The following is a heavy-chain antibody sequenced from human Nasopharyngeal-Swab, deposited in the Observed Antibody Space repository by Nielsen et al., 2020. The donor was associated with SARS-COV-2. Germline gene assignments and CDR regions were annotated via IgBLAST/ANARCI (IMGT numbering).Heavy chain of an antibody. Sequence: VRQMPGKGLEWVSYMSRSGGTIYYADSVKGRFTISRDNAQDSLSLQMNSLRAEDTAVYYCARGITMIRGATRYYYGMDVWGQGTTVTVSS. D-gene: IGHD3-10*01. CDR3: ARGITMIRGATRYYYGMDV. V-gene: IGHV3-48*03. J-gene: IGHJ6*02. CDR2: MSRSGGTI.